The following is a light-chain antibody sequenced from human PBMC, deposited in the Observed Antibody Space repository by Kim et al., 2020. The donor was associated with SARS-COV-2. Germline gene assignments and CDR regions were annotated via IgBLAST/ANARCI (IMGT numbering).Light chain of an antibody. CDR3: QQRSNWPPYT. Sequence: LSPGERAPLACRTSQSVGKSLAWYQQRPGQAPRLLIYDASNRATGIPARFSGSGSGTDFTLTISSLEPEDFAVYYCQQRSNWPPYTFGQGTKLEI. CDR1: QSVGKS. CDR2: DAS. V-gene: IGKV3-11*01. J-gene: IGKJ2*01.